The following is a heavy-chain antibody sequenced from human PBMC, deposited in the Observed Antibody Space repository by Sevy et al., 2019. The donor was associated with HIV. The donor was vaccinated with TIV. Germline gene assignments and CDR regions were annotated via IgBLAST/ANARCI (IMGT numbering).Heavy chain of an antibody. J-gene: IGHJ4*02. CDR1: GFTFSDHY. Sequence: GGSLRLSCAASGFTFSDHYMDWVRQAPGKGLEWVGRTRNKANSYTTEYAASVKGSFTISRDDSKNSLYLQMNSLKTEDTAVYYCARGGLRRSDYYFDYWGQGTLVTVSS. D-gene: IGHD1-26*01. CDR2: TRNKANSYTT. CDR3: ARGGLRRSDYYFDY. V-gene: IGHV3-72*01.